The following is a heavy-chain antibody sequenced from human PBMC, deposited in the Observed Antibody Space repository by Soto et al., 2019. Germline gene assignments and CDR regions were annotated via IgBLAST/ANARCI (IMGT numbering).Heavy chain of an antibody. CDR3: AKDAGSIVLTRMDV. D-gene: IGHD2-8*01. V-gene: IGHV3-23*01. CDR1: GFTCSSNA. J-gene: IGHJ6*02. Sequence: GGSLRLSCAASGFTCSSNAMNWVRQAPGKGLEWVSGLSGSGGRTYYADSVKGRFIISRDNSNNTLYLQMNSLRAEDTAEYYCAKDAGSIVLTRMDVWGQGTTVTVSS. CDR2: LSGSGGRT.